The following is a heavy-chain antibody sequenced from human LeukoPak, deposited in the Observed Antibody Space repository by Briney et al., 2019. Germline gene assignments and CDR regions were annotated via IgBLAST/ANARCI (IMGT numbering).Heavy chain of an antibody. CDR1: GFTFSSYW. J-gene: IGHJ4*02. CDR3: ARENWCLDY. D-gene: IGHD2-8*02. CDR2: INTDGSST. V-gene: IGHV3-74*01. Sequence: GGSLRLSCAASGFTFSSYWMHWVRQAPGKGLVWGSRINTDGSSTNYADSVKGRFTISRDNAKNTVHLQMNSLRAEDTAVYYCARENWCLDYWGQGTLVTVSS.